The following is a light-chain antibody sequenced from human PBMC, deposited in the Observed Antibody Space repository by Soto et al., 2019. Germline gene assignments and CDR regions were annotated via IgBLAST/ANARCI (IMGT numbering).Light chain of an antibody. CDR2: DVS. Sequence: QSALTQPRSVSGSPGQSVTISCSGTDNDVGGYNFVSWYQQHPGKAPKLMVFDVSKRPSGVPGRFSGSKSGTTASLTISGLQAEDEADYYCCSFAGSINFVFGTGTKVTVL. CDR1: DNDVGGYNF. CDR3: CSFAGSINFV. V-gene: IGLV2-11*01. J-gene: IGLJ1*01.